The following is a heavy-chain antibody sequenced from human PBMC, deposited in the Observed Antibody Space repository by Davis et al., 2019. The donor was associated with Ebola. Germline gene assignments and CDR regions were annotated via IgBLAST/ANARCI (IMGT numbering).Heavy chain of an antibody. V-gene: IGHV4-61*08. J-gene: IGHJ5*02. CDR2: IYYSGST. CDR1: GGSISSGDYY. CDR3: ARERYYYDSSGFLLNWFDP. Sequence: MPSETLSLTCTVSGGSISSGDYYWSWIRQPPGKGLEWIGYIYYSGSTNYNPSLKSRVTISVDTSKNQFSLKLSSVTAADTAVYYCARERYYYDSSGFLLNWFDPWGQGTLVTVSS. D-gene: IGHD3-22*01.